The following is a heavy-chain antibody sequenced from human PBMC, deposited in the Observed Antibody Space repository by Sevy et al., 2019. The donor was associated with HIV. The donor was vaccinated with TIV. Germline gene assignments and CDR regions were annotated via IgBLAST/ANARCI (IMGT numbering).Heavy chain of an antibody. CDR3: ARSGYSSGGRPYYYDYGMDV. D-gene: IGHD6-19*01. Sequence: SETLSLTCTVSGGSISSSSYYWGWIRQPPGKGLEWIGSIYYSGSTYYNPSLKSRVTISVDTSKNQFSLKLSSVTAADTAVYYCARSGYSSGGRPYYYDYGMDVWGQGTTVTVSS. J-gene: IGHJ6*02. CDR2: IYYSGST. CDR1: GGSISSSSYY. V-gene: IGHV4-39*01.